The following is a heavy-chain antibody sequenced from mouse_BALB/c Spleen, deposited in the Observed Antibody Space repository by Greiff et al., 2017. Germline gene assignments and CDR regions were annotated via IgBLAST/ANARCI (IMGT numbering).Heavy chain of an antibody. J-gene: IGHJ2*01. D-gene: IGHD4-1*01. Sequence: EVQLQQSGAELVKPGASVKLSCTASGFNIKDTYMHWVKQRPEQGLEWIGRIDPANGNTKYDPKFQGKATITADTSSNTAYLQLSSLTSEDTAVYYCASYGTGRNYFDYWGQGTTLTVSS. CDR2: IDPANGNT. V-gene: IGHV14-3*02. CDR3: ASYGTGRNYFDY. CDR1: GFNIKDTY.